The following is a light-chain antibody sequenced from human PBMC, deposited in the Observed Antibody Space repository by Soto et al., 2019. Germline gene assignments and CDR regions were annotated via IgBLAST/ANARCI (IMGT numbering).Light chain of an antibody. CDR1: QSINSW. CDR3: QQYGSSPRT. CDR2: KAS. V-gene: IGKV1-5*03. J-gene: IGKJ1*01. Sequence: DIQMTQSPSTLSASVGDRVTITCRASQSINSWLAWYQQKPGKAPKLLIYKASSLESGVPSRFSGSGSGTDFTLTISRLEPEDFAVYYCQQYGSSPRTFGQGTKVDIK.